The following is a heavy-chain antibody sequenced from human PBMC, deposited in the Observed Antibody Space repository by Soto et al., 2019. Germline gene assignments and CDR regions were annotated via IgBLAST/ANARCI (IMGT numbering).Heavy chain of an antibody. J-gene: IGHJ3*02. CDR2: ISHDGNNR. CDR1: GFTLSSYA. D-gene: IGHD6-25*01. V-gene: IGHV3-30-3*01. CDR3: VRIREAAATGGAFDI. Sequence: QVQLVESGGGVVQPGGSLRLSCAASGFTLSSYAMYWVRQVPGKGLEWVGVISHDGNNRYYRDSVKGRFTISRDSSENTLFLEMNSLRAEDTAVYYCVRIREAAATGGAFDIWGQGSVVTVSS.